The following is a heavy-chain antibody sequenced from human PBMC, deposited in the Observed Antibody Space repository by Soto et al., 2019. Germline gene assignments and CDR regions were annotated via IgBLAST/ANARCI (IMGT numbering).Heavy chain of an antibody. CDR3: ASARVRGYSGPSYYYYMDV. CDR2: ISSSGSTI. D-gene: IGHD5-12*01. V-gene: IGHV3-11*01. CDR1: GFTFSDYY. J-gene: IGHJ6*03. Sequence: QVQLVESGGGLVKPGGSLRLSCAASGFTFSDYYMSWIRQAPGKGLEWVSYISSSGSTIYYADSVKGRFTISRDNAKNTLYRQMNSLGAEDTAVYYCASARVRGYSGPSYYYYMDVWGKGTTVTVSS.